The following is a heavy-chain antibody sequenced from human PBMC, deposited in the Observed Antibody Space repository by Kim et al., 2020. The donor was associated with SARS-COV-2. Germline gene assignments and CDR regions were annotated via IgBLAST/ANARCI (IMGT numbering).Heavy chain of an antibody. Sequence: GGSLRLSCAASGFTFSTYGMHWVRQAPGKGLEWVAIISYDGSKKFYADSVQGRFTISRDNSKNTLYLQMNSLRAEDTAVYYCANTGSGSYSDLFDYWGQGTLVTVSS. D-gene: IGHD3-10*01. CDR1: GFTFSTYG. V-gene: IGHV3-30*18. CDR3: ANTGSGSYSDLFDY. J-gene: IGHJ4*02. CDR2: ISYDGSKK.